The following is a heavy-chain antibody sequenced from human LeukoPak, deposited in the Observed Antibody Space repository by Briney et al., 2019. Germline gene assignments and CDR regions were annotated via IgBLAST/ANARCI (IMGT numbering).Heavy chain of an antibody. D-gene: IGHD3-3*01. Sequence: SETLSLTCTVSGGSISSGDYYWSWIRQPPGKGLEWIGYIYHSGSTYYNPSLKSRVTISVDRSKNQFSLKLSSVTAADTAVYYCARIGDFWSGPPYYYYMDVWGKGTTVTVSS. CDR1: GGSISSGDYY. V-gene: IGHV4-30-4*01. CDR2: IYHSGST. CDR3: ARIGDFWSGPPYYYYMDV. J-gene: IGHJ6*03.